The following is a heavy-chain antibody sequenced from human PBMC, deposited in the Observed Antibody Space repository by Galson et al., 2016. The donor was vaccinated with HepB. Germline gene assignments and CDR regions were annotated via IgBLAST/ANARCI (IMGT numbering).Heavy chain of an antibody. CDR1: RASVTSGGYY. V-gene: IGHV4-31*11. Sequence: LSLTCAVSRASVTSGGYYWTWFRQHPVKGLEWIGYNYNGGTSYYAPSLRSRVTISVDTSKNEFSLSLNSVTAADTGVYYCATKAGYTTGWGFWGQGTLVTVSS. D-gene: IGHD6-19*01. CDR2: NYNGGTS. CDR3: ATKAGYTTGWGF. J-gene: IGHJ4*02.